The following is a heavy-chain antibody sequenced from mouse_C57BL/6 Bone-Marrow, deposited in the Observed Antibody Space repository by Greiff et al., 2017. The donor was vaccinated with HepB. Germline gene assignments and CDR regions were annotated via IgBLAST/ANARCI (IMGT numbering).Heavy chain of an antibody. CDR3: ARHHYAMDY. J-gene: IGHJ4*01. CDR2: ISSGGSYT. CDR1: GFTFSSYG. V-gene: IGHV5-6*01. Sequence: EVMLVESGGDLVKPGGSLKLSCAASGFTFSSYGMSWVRQTPDKRLEWVATISSGGSYTYYPDSVKGRFTISRDNAKNTLYLQMSSLKSEDTAMYYCARHHYAMDYWGQGTSVTVSS.